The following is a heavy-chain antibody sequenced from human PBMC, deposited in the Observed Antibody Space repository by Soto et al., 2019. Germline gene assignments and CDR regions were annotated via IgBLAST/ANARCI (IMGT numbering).Heavy chain of an antibody. CDR3: ASEYCSSTSCFLTKNYYYYYGMDV. V-gene: IGHV1-69*13. CDR2: IIPIFGTA. J-gene: IGHJ6*02. Sequence: SVKVSRKASGGTFSSYAISWVRQAPGQGLEWMGGIIPIFGTANYAQKFQGRVTITADESTSTAYMELSSLRSEDTAVYYCASEYCSSTSCFLTKNYYYYYGMDVWGQGTTVTVSS. D-gene: IGHD2-2*01. CDR1: GGTFSSYA.